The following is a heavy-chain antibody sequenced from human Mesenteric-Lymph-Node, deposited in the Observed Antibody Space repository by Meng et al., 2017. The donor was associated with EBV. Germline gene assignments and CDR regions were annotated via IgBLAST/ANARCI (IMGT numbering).Heavy chain of an antibody. J-gene: IGHJ5*02. V-gene: IGHV4-31*03. CDR1: GGSISSGGFY. CDR3: ARTNYGDYNWFDP. CDR2: IYYSGST. Sequence: QAPWAESGPGLVKPSPTLSLTCTVSGGSISSGGFYWSWIRQHPGKGLEWIGYIYYSGSTYYNPSLRSRVAISIDTSKNQFSLKLTSVTAADTAVYFCARTNYGDYNWFDPWGQGTLVTVSS. D-gene: IGHD4-17*01.